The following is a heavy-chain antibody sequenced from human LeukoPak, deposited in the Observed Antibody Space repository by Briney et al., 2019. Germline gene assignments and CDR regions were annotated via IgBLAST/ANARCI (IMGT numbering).Heavy chain of an antibody. Sequence: GGSLRLSCAASGFTFTSYSMNWVRQAPGKGLEWVSTISGGSGSTYYADSVKGRFTISRDNSKNTLYLQVNSLRAEDTAVYYCARGWAVAGTERRVFDYWGQGTLVTVSS. CDR3: ARGWAVAGTERRVFDY. J-gene: IGHJ4*02. D-gene: IGHD6-19*01. V-gene: IGHV3-23*01. CDR2: ISGGSGST. CDR1: GFTFTSYS.